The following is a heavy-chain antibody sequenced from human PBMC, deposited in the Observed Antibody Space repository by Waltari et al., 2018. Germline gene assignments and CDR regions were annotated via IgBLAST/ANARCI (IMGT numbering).Heavy chain of an antibody. V-gene: IGHV1-69*10. CDR1: GGTFSSYA. CDR2: IIPILGIA. Sequence: QVQLVQSGAEVKKPGSSVKVSCKASGGTFSSYAISWVRQAPGQGLEWMGGIIPILGIANYEQKFQGRVTITADKSTSTAYMELSSLRSEDTAVYYCARPSQPYYDSSGYYGDYFDYWGQGTLVTVSS. CDR3: ARPSQPYYDSSGYYGDYFDY. D-gene: IGHD3-22*01. J-gene: IGHJ4*02.